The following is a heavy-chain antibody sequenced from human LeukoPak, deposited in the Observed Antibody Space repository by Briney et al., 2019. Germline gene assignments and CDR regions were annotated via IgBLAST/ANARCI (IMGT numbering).Heavy chain of an antibody. CDR1: GGSFSGYY. CDR2: INHSGST. V-gene: IGHV4-34*01. D-gene: IGHD2-2*01. J-gene: IGHJ5*02. Sequence: SETLSLTCAVYGGSFSGYYWSWNRQPPGKGLEWIGEINHSGSTNYNPPLKSRVTISVDTSKNQFSLKLSSVTAADTAVYYCARGLNCSSTSCYFAAWFDPWGQGTLATVSS. CDR3: ARGLNCSSTSCYFAAWFDP.